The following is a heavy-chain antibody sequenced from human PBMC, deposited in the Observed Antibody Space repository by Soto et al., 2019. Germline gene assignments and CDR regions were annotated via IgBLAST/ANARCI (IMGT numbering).Heavy chain of an antibody. CDR1: GGSINSGGYC. CDR2: ISYGGST. Sequence: QVQLQESGPGLVKPSQTLSLTCTVSGGSINSGGYCWSWIRQHPGKGLDWIGCISYGGSTSYNPSRKSRVTRSVDTSKNQCALKRTSVTAADTAVYYCSRGILVWGQGALITVSS. D-gene: IGHD5-18*01. V-gene: IGHV4-31*03. CDR3: SRGILV. J-gene: IGHJ4*02.